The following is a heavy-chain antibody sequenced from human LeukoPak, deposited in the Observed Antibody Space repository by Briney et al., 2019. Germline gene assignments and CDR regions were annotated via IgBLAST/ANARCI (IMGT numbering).Heavy chain of an antibody. J-gene: IGHJ3*02. Sequence: ASVKVSCKASGYTFTSYGISWVRQAPGQGLEWMGWISAYNGNTNYAQKLQGRVTMTTDTSTSTAYMELRSLRSDDTAVYYCARVVGAPGTYDAFDIWGQGTMITVSS. CDR1: GYTFTSYG. CDR2: ISAYNGNT. V-gene: IGHV1-18*01. CDR3: ARVVGAPGTYDAFDI. D-gene: IGHD1-26*01.